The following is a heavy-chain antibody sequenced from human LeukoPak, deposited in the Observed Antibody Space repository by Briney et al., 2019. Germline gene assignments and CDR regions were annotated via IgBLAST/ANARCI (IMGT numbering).Heavy chain of an antibody. CDR2: IYTSGST. CDR3: ARGRSGSSSGWPKRYYFDY. J-gene: IGHJ4*02. D-gene: IGHD6-19*01. V-gene: IGHV4-61*02. Sequence: SQTLSLTCTVSGGSISSGSYYWSWIRQPAGKGLEWIGRIYTSGSTNYNPSLKSRVTISVDTSRNHFSLNLSSVTAADTAVYYCARGRSGSSSGWPKRYYFDYWGQGTLVTVSS. CDR1: GGSISSGSYY.